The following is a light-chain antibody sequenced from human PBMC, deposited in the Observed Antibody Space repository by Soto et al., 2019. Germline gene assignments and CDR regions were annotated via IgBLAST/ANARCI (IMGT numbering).Light chain of an antibody. CDR1: SSDVGSYNL. CDR2: EGS. CDR3: CSYAGSSTDVV. J-gene: IGLJ2*01. V-gene: IGLV2-23*01. Sequence: QSALTQPASVSGSPGQSITISCTGTSSDVGSYNLVSWYQQHPGKAPKLMIYEGSKRPSGVSNRFSGSKSGNTASLIISGLQAEDEADYYCCSYAGSSTDVVFGGGTQLTVL.